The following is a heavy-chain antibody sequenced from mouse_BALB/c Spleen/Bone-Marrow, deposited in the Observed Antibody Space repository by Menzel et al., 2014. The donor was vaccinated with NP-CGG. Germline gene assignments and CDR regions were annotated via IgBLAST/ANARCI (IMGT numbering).Heavy chain of an antibody. CDR2: INPESNTI. D-gene: IGHD2-3*01. J-gene: IGHJ3*01. CDR3: ARLGYYGWFAY. Sequence: EVQLQQSGGGLVQPGGSLKLSCAASGFDFSRYWMSWVRQASGKGLQWIGEINPESNTINYTPSLKDKFIISRDNAKNTLYLQMSEVRSEDTALYCCARLGYYGWFAYWGQGTLVTVSA. V-gene: IGHV4-1*02. CDR1: GFDFSRYW.